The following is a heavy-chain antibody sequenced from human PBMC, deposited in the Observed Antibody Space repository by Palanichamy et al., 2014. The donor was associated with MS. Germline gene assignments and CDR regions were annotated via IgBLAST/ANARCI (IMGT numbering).Heavy chain of an antibody. Sequence: QVQLVESGGGVVQPGRSLRLSCTASGFTFGDYGIHWVRQDPGRGLHWVAVISYDGNNEYYADSVEGRFTISRDNSKNTLYLQMNSLRVEDTGMYYCTKEMTTVTTSDYWGQGTLVTVSS. D-gene: IGHD4-17*01. J-gene: IGHJ4*02. CDR2: ISYDGNNE. CDR1: GFTFGDYG. V-gene: IGHV3-30*18. CDR3: TKEMTTVTTSDY.